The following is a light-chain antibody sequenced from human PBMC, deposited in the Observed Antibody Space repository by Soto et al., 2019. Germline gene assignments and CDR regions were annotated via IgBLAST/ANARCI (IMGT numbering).Light chain of an antibody. CDR1: QDVMYD. Sequence: EIVLTQSQAALSVSPGGRATLSCRASQDVMYDLAWYQQKPGQAPRLLVYGASTRATDAPPRFRGSGSGREFRLTISSLQSEDFATYYCQQYRSWPRTFGQGSRVEIK. V-gene: IGKV3-15*01. CDR2: GAS. CDR3: QQYRSWPRT. J-gene: IGKJ1*01.